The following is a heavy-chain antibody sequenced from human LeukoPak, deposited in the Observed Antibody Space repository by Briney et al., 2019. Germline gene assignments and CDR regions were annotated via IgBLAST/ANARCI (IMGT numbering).Heavy chain of an antibody. CDR3: ATLEPEPGDFGGLAY. J-gene: IGHJ4*02. CDR2: FDSEEYDT. CDR1: GYTLTALA. Sequence: ASVKVSCKVSGYTLTALALHWVRQAPGKGLEWIGGFDSEEYDTIYAQKFQGRVTMTEDTSTDTAYMELSSLSFEDTAVYYCATLEPEPGDFGGLAYWGQGTLVTVSS. V-gene: IGHV1-24*01. D-gene: IGHD4-17*01.